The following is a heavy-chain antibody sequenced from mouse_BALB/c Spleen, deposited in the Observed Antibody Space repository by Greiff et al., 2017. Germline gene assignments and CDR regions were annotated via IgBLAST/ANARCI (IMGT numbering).Heavy chain of an antibody. CDR1: GYTFTDYA. CDR2: ISTYYGDA. V-gene: IGHV1S137*01. D-gene: IGHD2-1*01. Sequence: QVQLQQSGAELVRPGVSVKISCKGSGYTFTDYAMHWVKQSHAKSLEWIGVISTYYGDASYNQKFKGKATMTVDKSSSTAYMELARLTSEDSAIYYCERNNGNYYAMDYWGQGTSVTVSS. CDR3: ERNNGNYYAMDY. J-gene: IGHJ4*01.